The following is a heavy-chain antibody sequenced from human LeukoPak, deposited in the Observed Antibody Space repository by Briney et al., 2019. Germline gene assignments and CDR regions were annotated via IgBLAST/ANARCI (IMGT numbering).Heavy chain of an antibody. CDR3: ARGAVLWFGELYYFDY. D-gene: IGHD3-10*01. CDR1: GYTFTGYY. CDR2: INPNSGGT. J-gene: IGHJ4*02. Sequence: GASVKVSCKASGYTFTGYYMHWVRQAPGQGLEWMGWINPNSGGTNYAQKFQGRVTMTRDTSISTAYMELSRLRSDDTAVYYCARGAVLWFGELYYFDYWGQGTLVTVSS. V-gene: IGHV1-2*02.